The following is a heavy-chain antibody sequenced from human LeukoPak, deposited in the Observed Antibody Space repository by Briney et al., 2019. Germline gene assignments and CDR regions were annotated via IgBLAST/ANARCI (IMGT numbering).Heavy chain of an antibody. D-gene: IGHD3-22*01. J-gene: IGHJ5*02. CDR2: ISSGSSPI. CDR1: GFIFRTFS. Sequence: GGSLRPSCAASGFIFRTFSMKWVRQAPRGVLGWLSYISSGSSPIYYADSVEGRFTTSRDAAQNLVYLQMNSLRAEEPAVYYCTYLRTPYYNDEWLDPWGQGALVTVSS. CDR3: TYLRTPYYNDEWLDP. V-gene: IGHV3-48*04.